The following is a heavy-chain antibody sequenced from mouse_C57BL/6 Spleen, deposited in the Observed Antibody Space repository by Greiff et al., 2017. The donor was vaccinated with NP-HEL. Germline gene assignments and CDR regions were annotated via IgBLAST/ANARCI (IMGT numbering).Heavy chain of an antibody. CDR2: INPNNGGT. CDR3: ARSYSNYFDY. CDR1: GYTFTDYY. V-gene: IGHV1-26*01. J-gene: IGHJ2*01. D-gene: IGHD2-5*01. Sequence: EVQLQQSGPELVKPGASVKISCKASGYTFTDYYMNWVKQSHGKSLEWIGDINPNNGGTSYNQKFKGKATLTVDKSSSTAYMELRSLTSEDSAVYYCARSYSNYFDYWGQGTTLTVSS.